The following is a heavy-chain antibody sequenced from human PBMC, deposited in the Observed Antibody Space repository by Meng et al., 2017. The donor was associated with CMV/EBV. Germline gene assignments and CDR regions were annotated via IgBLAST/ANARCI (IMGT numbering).Heavy chain of an antibody. Sequence: VSVKVSCKASGYTFTGYYMHWVRQAPGQGLEWMGWINPNSGGTNYAQKFQGRVTMTRDTSISTAYMELSRLRSDDTAVYYCATETQYYDSSGYPLRWGQGTLVTVSS. J-gene: IGHJ4*02. CDR3: ATETQYYDSSGYPLR. CDR1: GYTFTGYY. D-gene: IGHD3-22*01. V-gene: IGHV1-2*02. CDR2: INPNSGGT.